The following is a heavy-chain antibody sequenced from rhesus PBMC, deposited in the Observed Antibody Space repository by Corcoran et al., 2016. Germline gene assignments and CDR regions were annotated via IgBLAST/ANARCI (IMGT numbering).Heavy chain of an antibody. CDR2: ISYSGST. D-gene: IGHD2-21*01. Sequence: QLQLQESGPGLVKPSETLSLTCAVSGYSISSGYGWSWIRQPPGKGLEWIGYISYSGSTSYNPALKSRVTISRDTSKNQFSLKLSSVTAADTAVYYCARGGRRYCTGSGCYARDAFDFWGQGLRVTVSS. CDR1: GYSISSGYG. CDR3: ARGGRRYCTGSGCYARDAFDF. V-gene: IGHV4-122*02. J-gene: IGHJ3*01.